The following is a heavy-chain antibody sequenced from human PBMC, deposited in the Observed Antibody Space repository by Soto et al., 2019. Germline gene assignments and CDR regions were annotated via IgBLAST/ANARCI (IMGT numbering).Heavy chain of an antibody. CDR1: AFSLRSARMG. CDR3: VRMDSRIAAD. Sequence: QVTLKESGPVLVKPTEPLPLTCTVSAFSLRSARMGVSWIRQPPGKALEWLAHIFPNDKRSYRTYLRSRLTISKDTSKSQVILKRTNMDPVDTATYFCVRMDSRIAADWGQGTLVTVSS. D-gene: IGHD6-25*01. J-gene: IGHJ4*02. CDR2: IFPNDKR. V-gene: IGHV2-26*02.